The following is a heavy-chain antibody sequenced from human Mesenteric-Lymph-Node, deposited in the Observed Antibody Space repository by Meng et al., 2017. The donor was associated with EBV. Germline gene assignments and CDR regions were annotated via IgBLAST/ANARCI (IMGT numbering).Heavy chain of an antibody. J-gene: IGHJ4*02. CDR3: AKDEAVGF. CDR2: ISSRSSYI. CDR1: GFTFSDYT. V-gene: IGHV3-21*04. Sequence: EVQLVESGGGVGKLGGSLRLYCAASGFTFSDYTMNWVRQAPGKGLEWVSSISSRSSYIYYADSVKGRFTISRDNGENALYLQMNSLRDEDTAVYYCAKDEAVGFWGQGTLVTVSS.